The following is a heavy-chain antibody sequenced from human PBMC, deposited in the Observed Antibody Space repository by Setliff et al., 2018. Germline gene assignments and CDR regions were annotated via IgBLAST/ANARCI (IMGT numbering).Heavy chain of an antibody. CDR2: TYDSGST. V-gene: IGHV4-39*07. CDR1: GGPVTRTTTF. CDR3: ARAAVTSGARADYFDN. Sequence: PSETLSLTCTVSGGPVTRTTTFWGWVRQTPGKGLEWIGSTYDSGSTYYNPSLNSRVTISEDTSKNQFSLKLTSVTAADAAVYYCARAAVTSGARADYFDNWGRGTRVTVS. D-gene: IGHD4-17*01. J-gene: IGHJ4*02.